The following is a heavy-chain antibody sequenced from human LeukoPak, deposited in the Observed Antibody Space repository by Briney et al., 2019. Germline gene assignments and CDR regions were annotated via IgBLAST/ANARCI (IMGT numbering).Heavy chain of an antibody. Sequence: PSETLSLTCTVSSGSFNSYYWNWIRQPAGKGLEWIGRIYITGSTNYNPSLKSRVIMSVDTSKNQFSLKLSSVTAADTAVYYCARGRGYYQDYWGQGTLVTVSS. CDR3: ARGRGYYQDY. D-gene: IGHD3-22*01. CDR1: SGSFNSYY. J-gene: IGHJ4*02. V-gene: IGHV4-4*07. CDR2: IYITGST.